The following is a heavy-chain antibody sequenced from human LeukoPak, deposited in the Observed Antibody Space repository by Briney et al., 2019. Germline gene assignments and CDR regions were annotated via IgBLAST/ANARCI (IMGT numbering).Heavy chain of an antibody. Sequence: GGSLRLSCAASGFTFSSYAMSWVRQAPGKGLEWVSAISGSGGSTYYADSVKGRFTISRDNSKNTLYLQMNSLRAEDTAVYYCARDGSKYGDYGVDAFDIWGQGTMVTVSS. CDR3: ARDGSKYGDYGVDAFDI. V-gene: IGHV3-23*01. D-gene: IGHD4-17*01. CDR1: GFTFSSYA. J-gene: IGHJ3*02. CDR2: ISGSGGST.